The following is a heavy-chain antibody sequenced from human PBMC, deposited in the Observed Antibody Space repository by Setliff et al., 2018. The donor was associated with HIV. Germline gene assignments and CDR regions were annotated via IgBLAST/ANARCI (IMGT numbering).Heavy chain of an antibody. CDR3: ARQPTDTSGYNNWFDS. D-gene: IGHD3-3*01. CDR2: IYPGDSDT. J-gene: IGHJ5*01. V-gene: IGHV5-51*01. CDR1: GYSFTSYW. Sequence: GESLKISCKGSGYSFTSYWIGWVRQMPGKGLEWMGIIYPGDSDTRYSPSFEGQVTMSADKSINTAYLQWNSLKASDTAMYYCARQPTDTSGYNNWFDSWGQGTLVTVSS.